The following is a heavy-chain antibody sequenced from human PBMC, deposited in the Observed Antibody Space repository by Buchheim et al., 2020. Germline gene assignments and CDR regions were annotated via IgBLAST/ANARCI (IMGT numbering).Heavy chain of an antibody. D-gene: IGHD6-13*01. CDR2: INPTDDYT. CDR3: GRDAVAAAGAEDFDF. J-gene: IGHJ4*02. Sequence: VQLMQSGAEVKKPGASVKVSCKASGYTFTSYYIHWVRQAPGQGLEWMALINPTDDYTEYAQRLQGRVTVTSDRSTNTVYMELSSLISEDTAMYYCGRDAVAAAGAEDFDFWGQGT. V-gene: IGHV1-46*03. CDR1: GYTFTSYY.